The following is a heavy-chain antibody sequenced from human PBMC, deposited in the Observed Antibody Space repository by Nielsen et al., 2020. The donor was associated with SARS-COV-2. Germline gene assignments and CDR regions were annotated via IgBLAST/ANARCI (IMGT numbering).Heavy chain of an antibody. Sequence: GESLKISCKGSGYSFTSYWIGWVRQMPGKGLEWLGIIYPGDSATRYSPSFQGQVTISADKSISTAYLQWSSLKASDTAMYYCAREGGTRWHLFDYWGQGTLVTVSS. J-gene: IGHJ4*02. V-gene: IGHV5-51*01. CDR2: IYPGDSAT. CDR3: AREGGTRWHLFDY. D-gene: IGHD3-16*01. CDR1: GYSFTSYW.